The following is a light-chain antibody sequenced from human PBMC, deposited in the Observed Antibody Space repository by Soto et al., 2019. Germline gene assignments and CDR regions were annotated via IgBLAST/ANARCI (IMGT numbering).Light chain of an antibody. Sequence: DIQMTQSPSSLSASVGDRVTFTCRAGRDISTSLNWYQHRPGKAPKLLIYGASALQSGVPPRFSGSGSVTEFTLTISSLHVEAFATYYCQHSYNAPRTVGQGTKVDTK. J-gene: IGKJ1*01. CDR3: QHSYNAPRT. CDR1: RDISTS. CDR2: GAS. V-gene: IGKV1-39*01.